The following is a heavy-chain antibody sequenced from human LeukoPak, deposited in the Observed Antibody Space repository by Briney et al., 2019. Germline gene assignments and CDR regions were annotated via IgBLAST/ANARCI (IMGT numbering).Heavy chain of an antibody. CDR3: ARDSGGNRMYNWFDP. D-gene: IGHD1-14*01. CDR1: GFTSSTYS. Sequence: GGSLRLSCAASGFTSSTYSMNWVRQAPGKGLEWVSFISSSSSYIHYADSVKGRFTISRDNAKNSLLLQMNSLRAEDTAVYYCARDSGGNRMYNWFDPWGQGTLVTVSS. CDR2: ISSSSSYI. J-gene: IGHJ5*02. V-gene: IGHV3-21*01.